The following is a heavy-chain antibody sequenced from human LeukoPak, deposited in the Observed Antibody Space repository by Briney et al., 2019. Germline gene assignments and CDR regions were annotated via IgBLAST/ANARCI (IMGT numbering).Heavy chain of an antibody. CDR1: GYTFSDYF. CDR3: ARDLRSGGVTYGQDS. Sequence: ASVKVSCKASGYTFSDYFIHWVRQAPGQGLEWMGWIIPKSGATNYAQRFRDRVTVTSDTSTAYMDLSGLTSDDTAVYYCARDLRSGGVTYGQDSWGQGTLVTVSS. V-gene: IGHV1-2*02. CDR2: IIPKSGAT. J-gene: IGHJ4*02. D-gene: IGHD5-18*01.